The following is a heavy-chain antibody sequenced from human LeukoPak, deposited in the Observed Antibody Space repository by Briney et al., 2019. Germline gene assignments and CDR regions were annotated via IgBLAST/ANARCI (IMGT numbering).Heavy chain of an antibody. D-gene: IGHD5-12*01. J-gene: IGHJ4*02. CDR2: IYSGGST. CDR1: GFTFSDYY. Sequence: GGSLRLSCAASGFTFSDYYMSWIRQAPGKGLEWVSVIYSGGSTYYADSVKGRFTISRDNSKNTLYLQMNSLRAEDTAVYYCARDPGRYSGYDPQSPVGYWGQGTLVTVSS. CDR3: ARDPGRYSGYDPQSPVGY. V-gene: IGHV3-66*01.